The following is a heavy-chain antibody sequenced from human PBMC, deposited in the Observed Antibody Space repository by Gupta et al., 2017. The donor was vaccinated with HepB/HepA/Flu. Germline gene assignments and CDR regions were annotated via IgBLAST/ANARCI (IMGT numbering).Heavy chain of an antibody. CDR3: ARASKYQLLYFFDY. Sequence: QVQLQESGPGLVKPSETLSLTCTVSGGSISSYYWSWIRQPPGKGLEWIGYIYYSGSTNYNPSLKSRVTISVDTSKNQFSLKLSSVTAADTAVYYCARASKYQLLYFFDYWGQGTLVTGSS. D-gene: IGHD2-2*02. CDR1: GGSISSYY. CDR2: IYYSGST. J-gene: IGHJ4*02. V-gene: IGHV4-59*01.